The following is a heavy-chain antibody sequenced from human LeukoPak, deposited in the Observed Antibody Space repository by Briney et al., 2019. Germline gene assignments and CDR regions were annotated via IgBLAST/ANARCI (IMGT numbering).Heavy chain of an antibody. Sequence: SETLSLTCTVSGGSISSGGYYWSWIRQHTGKGLEWIGYIYYSGSTYYNPSLKSRVTISVDTSKNRFSLKLSSVTAADTAVYYCAAHHTAMVMGYWGQGTLVTVSS. V-gene: IGHV4-31*03. D-gene: IGHD5-18*01. J-gene: IGHJ4*02. CDR2: IYYSGST. CDR1: GGSISSGGYY. CDR3: AAHHTAMVMGY.